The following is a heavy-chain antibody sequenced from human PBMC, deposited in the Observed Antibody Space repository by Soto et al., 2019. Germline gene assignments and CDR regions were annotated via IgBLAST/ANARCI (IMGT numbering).Heavy chain of an antibody. J-gene: IGHJ4*02. CDR1: GYTFTSYA. V-gene: IGHV1-3*01. Sequence: GASVKVSCKASGYTFTSYAMHWVRQAPGQRLEWMGWINAGNGNTKYSQKFQGRVTITRDTSASTAYMELSSLRSEDTAVYYCARDGPFEGDWGNFDYWGQGTLVTVSS. CDR3: ARDGPFEGDWGNFDY. D-gene: IGHD3-16*01. CDR2: INAGNGNT.